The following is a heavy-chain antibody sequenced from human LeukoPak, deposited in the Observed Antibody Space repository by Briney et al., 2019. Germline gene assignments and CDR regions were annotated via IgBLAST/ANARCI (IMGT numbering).Heavy chain of an antibody. CDR1: GFTFSNYA. CDR2: ISYDGNNK. V-gene: IGHV3-30*18. D-gene: IGHD3-22*01. Sequence: PGGSLRLSCAAYGFTFSNYAIHWVRQAPGKGLEWVALISYDGNNKYYADSVKGRFTISRDNSKNTLYLQMNSLRAEDTAVYYCAKMTTYYYDSGASEFPDGFDIWGQGTMVTVSS. CDR3: AKMTTYYYDSGASEFPDGFDI. J-gene: IGHJ3*02.